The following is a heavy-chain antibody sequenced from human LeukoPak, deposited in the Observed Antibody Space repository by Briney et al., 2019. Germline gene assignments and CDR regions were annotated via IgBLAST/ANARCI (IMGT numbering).Heavy chain of an antibody. CDR3: ARGVRFLEWLSSTYYFDY. D-gene: IGHD3-3*01. CDR1: GYTFTSYD. CDR2: MNPNSGNT. Sequence: ASVKVSSKASGYTFTSYDINWVRQAPGQGLEWMGWMNPNSGNTGYAQKFQGRVTMTRNTSISTAYVELSSLRSEDTAVYYCARGVRFLEWLSSTYYFDYWGQGTLVTVSS. V-gene: IGHV1-8*01. J-gene: IGHJ4*02.